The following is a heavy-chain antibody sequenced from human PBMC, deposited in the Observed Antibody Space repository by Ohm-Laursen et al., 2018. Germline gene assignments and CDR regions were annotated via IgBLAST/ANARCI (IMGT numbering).Heavy chain of an antibody. V-gene: IGHV4-39*01. CDR3: ARHAAYCGGDCYSRWFDP. CDR2: IYYSGST. D-gene: IGHD2-21*02. CDR1: GGSISSSSYY. J-gene: IGHJ5*02. Sequence: SETLSLTCTVSGGSISSSSYYWGWIRQPPGKGLEWIGSIYYSGSTYYNPSLKSRVTISVATSKNHFSLKLSSVTAADTAVYYCARHAAYCGGDCYSRWFDPWGQGTLVTVSS.